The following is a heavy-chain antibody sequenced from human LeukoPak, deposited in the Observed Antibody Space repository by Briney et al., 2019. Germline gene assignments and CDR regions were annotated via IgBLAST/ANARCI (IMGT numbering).Heavy chain of an antibody. CDR2: ISWNSGSI. CDR1: GFTFDDYA. J-gene: IGHJ4*02. CDR3: AKATSVTTLFDY. V-gene: IGHV3-9*01. Sequence: GGSLRLSCAASGFTFDDYAMHWVRQGPGKGLEWVSGISWNSGSIGYADSVKGRFTISRDNAKNTLYLQMNSLRVEDAAVYYCAKATSVTTLFDYWGQGTLVTVSS. D-gene: IGHD4-17*01.